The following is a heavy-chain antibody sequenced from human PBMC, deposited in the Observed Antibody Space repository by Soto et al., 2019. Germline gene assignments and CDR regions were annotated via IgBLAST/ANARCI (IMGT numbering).Heavy chain of an antibody. J-gene: IGHJ4*02. CDR3: AREGVGASSWFAY. V-gene: IGHV4-59*01. D-gene: IGHD1-26*01. Sequence: QVQLQESGPGLVKPSETLSLTCTVSGGSISSYYWSWIRQPPGKGLEWIGYIYYSGSTNYNPSLKSRVTISVDTSKNQFSLKLSSVTAADTAVYYCAREGVGASSWFAYWGQGTLVTVSS. CDR2: IYYSGST. CDR1: GGSISSYY.